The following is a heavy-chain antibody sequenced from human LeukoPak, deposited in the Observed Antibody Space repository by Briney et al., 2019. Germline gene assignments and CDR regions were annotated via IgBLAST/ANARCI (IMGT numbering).Heavy chain of an antibody. Sequence: SETLSLTCTVSGGSISSGGYYWSWIRQHPGKGLEWIGYIYYSGSTYYNPSLKSRVTISVDTSKNQFSLKLSSVTAADTAVYYCAREWEWYNWFDPWGQGTLVTVSS. CDR3: AREWEWYNWFDP. CDR2: IYYSGST. V-gene: IGHV4-31*03. J-gene: IGHJ5*02. D-gene: IGHD3-3*01. CDR1: GGSISSGGYY.